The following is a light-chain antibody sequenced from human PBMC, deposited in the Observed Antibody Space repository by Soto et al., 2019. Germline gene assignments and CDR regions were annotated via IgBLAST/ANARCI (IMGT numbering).Light chain of an antibody. Sequence: QSALTQPASVSGSPGQSITISCTGTSSDVGSYNLVSWYQHHPGKAPKLMIYEGSKRPSGVSNRFSGSRSGNTASLTISGLQAEDEGDYYCCSYADGSIYFFGTGTKVTVL. CDR1: SSDVGSYNL. V-gene: IGLV2-23*01. CDR3: CSYADGSIYF. J-gene: IGLJ1*01. CDR2: EGS.